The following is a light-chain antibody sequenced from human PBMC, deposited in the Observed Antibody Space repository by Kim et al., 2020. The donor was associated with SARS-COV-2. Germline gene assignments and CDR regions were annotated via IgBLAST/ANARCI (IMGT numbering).Light chain of an antibody. V-gene: IGLV3-1*01. CDR1: KLGDKY. Sequence: SYELTQPPSVSVSPGQTASITCSGDKLGDKYACWYQQKPGQSPVLVIYQDSKRPSGIPERFSGSNSGNTATLTISGTQAMDEADYYCQAWDSSLLAVFGG. J-gene: IGLJ2*01. CDR3: QAWDSSLLAV. CDR2: QDS.